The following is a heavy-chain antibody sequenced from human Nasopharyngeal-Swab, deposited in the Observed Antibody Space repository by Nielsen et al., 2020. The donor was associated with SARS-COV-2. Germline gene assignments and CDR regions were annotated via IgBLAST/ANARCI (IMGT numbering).Heavy chain of an antibody. CDR2: IGGGGGYT. D-gene: IGHD4-11*01. CDR3: ARRLPYYGMDV. V-gene: IGHV3-23*01. Sequence: GESLKISCAASGFTFDTYEMSWVRQAPGKGPEWVSLIGGGGGYTNYADSVKGRFTISRDNSKYTLYLQLNGLRVEDTAAYYCARRLPYYGMDVWGQGTTVTVSS. J-gene: IGHJ6*02. CDR1: GFTFDTYE.